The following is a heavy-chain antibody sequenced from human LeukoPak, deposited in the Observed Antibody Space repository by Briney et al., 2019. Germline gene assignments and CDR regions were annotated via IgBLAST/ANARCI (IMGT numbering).Heavy chain of an antibody. CDR1: GFTFSSYS. J-gene: IGHJ4*02. CDR2: ISSSSSTI. Sequence: SGGSLRLSCAASGFTFSSYSMNWVRQAPGKGLEWVSYISSSSSTIYYADSVKGRFTISRDNAKNSLYLQMNSLRAEDTAVYYCAKAGGGDCYDYWGQGTLVTVSS. CDR3: AKAGGGDCYDY. V-gene: IGHV3-48*01. D-gene: IGHD2-21*01.